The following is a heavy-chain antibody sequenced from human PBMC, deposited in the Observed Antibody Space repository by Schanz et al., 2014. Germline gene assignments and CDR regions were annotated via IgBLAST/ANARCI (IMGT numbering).Heavy chain of an antibody. D-gene: IGHD6-19*01. CDR2: ISAYNGHT. CDR1: GYTFISYG. Sequence: QVQLVQSGAEAKKPGASVKVSCKASGYTFISYGIKWVRQAPGQGLEWMGWISAYNGHTDYAQKLQGRVTLTTDTATSTAYIELRSLRSDDTAVYFCARGGYSSGWYNRDIAHFDYWGQGTLVTVSS. J-gene: IGHJ4*02. V-gene: IGHV1-18*01. CDR3: ARGGYSSGWYNRDIAHFDY.